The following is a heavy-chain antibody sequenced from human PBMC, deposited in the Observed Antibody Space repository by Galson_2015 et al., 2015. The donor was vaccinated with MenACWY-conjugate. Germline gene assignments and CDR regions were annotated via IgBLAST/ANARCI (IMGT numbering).Heavy chain of an antibody. J-gene: IGHJ4*02. CDR3: ARLPRTYYYDSSGYYHDY. Sequence: SVKVSCKASGYTFTSYGISWVRQAPGQGLEWMGWISAYNGNTNYAQKLQGRVTMTTDTSTSTAYMELRSLRSDDTAVYYCARLPRTYYYDSSGYYHDYWGQGTLVTVSS. D-gene: IGHD3-22*01. CDR2: ISAYNGNT. CDR1: GYTFTSYG. V-gene: IGHV1-18*01.